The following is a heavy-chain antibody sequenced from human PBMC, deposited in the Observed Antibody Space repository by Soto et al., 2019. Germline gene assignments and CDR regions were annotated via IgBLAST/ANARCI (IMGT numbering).Heavy chain of an antibody. CDR2: VYHSGTT. Sequence: SETLSLTCTVSGDSVNSYFWNWIRQPPGKGLEWIGNVYHSGTTNYNPSLKSRATISIDTSKNQFSLNLSSVTAADTAMYYCARAGVATIYPGNNWFDPWGQGTLVTVSS. V-gene: IGHV4-59*08. CDR1: GDSVNSYF. CDR3: ARAGVATIYPGNNWFDP. J-gene: IGHJ5*02. D-gene: IGHD5-12*01.